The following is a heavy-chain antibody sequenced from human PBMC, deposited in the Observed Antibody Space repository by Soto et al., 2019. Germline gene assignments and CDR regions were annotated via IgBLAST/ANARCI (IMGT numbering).Heavy chain of an antibody. D-gene: IGHD6-13*01. V-gene: IGHV1-69*04. CDR1: GGTFSSYT. Sequence: ASVKVSCKASGGTFSSYTISWVRQAPGQGLEWMGRIIPILGIANYAQKFQGRVTITADKSTSTAYMELSSLRSEDTAVYYCARDFELVRGWLDPWGQGTLVTVSS. J-gene: IGHJ5*02. CDR3: ARDFELVRGWLDP. CDR2: IIPILGIA.